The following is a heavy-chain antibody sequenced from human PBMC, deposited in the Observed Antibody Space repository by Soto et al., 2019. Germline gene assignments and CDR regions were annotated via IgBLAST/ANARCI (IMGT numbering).Heavy chain of an antibody. D-gene: IGHD2-15*01. Sequence: EVQLVESGEGLVKPGGSLRLSCAASGFTFSSYSMNWVRQAPGKGLEWVSSISSSSSYIYYADSVKGRFTISRDNAKNSLYLQMNSLRAEDTAVYYCAKQLGYCSGGSCTFDYWGQGTLVTVSS. J-gene: IGHJ4*02. V-gene: IGHV3-21*01. CDR1: GFTFSSYS. CDR2: ISSSSSYI. CDR3: AKQLGYCSGGSCTFDY.